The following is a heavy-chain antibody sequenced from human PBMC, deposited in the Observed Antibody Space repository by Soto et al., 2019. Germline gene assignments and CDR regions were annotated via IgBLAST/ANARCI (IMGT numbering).Heavy chain of an antibody. J-gene: IGHJ6*02. D-gene: IGHD2-2*01. CDR3: ARLGGYCSGTSCYGYYGMDV. CDR1: GGYISSGPYS. Sequence: PSETLSLTCTVSGGYISSGPYSWGWIRQPPGKGLEWIGTFHYSGSTYYSPSLESRVTISVDTSKNQFSLKVSSVTAADTAVYYCARLGGYCSGTSCYGYYGMDVWGQGTTVTVSS. V-gene: IGHV4-39*01. CDR2: FHYSGST.